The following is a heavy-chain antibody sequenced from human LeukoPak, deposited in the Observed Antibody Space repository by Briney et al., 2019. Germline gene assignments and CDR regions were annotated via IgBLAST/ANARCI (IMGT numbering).Heavy chain of an antibody. CDR3: ARDSNLDYYNSSGSYLDY. J-gene: IGHJ4*02. D-gene: IGHD3-22*01. V-gene: IGHV1-18*01. CDR1: AYTFTTYG. CDR2: ISAYNGNT. Sequence: ASVKVSCKASAYTFTTYGLSWVRQAPGQGLEWMGWISAYNGNTNYTRKLQGRVTMTTDTSTSTAYMELRSLRSDDTAVYYCARDSNLDYYNSSGSYLDYWGQGTLVTVSS.